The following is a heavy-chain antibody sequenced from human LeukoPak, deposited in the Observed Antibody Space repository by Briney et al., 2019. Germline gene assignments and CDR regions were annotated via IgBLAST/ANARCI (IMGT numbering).Heavy chain of an antibody. CDR1: GFTFSDYY. Sequence: GGSLRLSCAASGFTFSDYYMSWIRQAPGKGLEWVSYISSSGSTIYYADSVKGRFTISRDNAKNSLYLQMNSLRAEDTAVYYCARGYCSSTSCFRNSYYYYGMDVWGQGTTVTVSS. V-gene: IGHV3-11*01. J-gene: IGHJ6*02. CDR3: ARGYCSSTSCFRNSYYYYGMDV. CDR2: ISSSGSTI. D-gene: IGHD2-2*01.